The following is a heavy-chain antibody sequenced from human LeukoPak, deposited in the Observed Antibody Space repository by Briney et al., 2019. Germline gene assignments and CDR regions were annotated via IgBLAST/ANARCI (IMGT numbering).Heavy chain of an antibody. CDR1: GGTFSSYA. CDR2: IIPIFGTA. CDR3: ARAHSSSWFFDY. J-gene: IGHJ4*02. Sequence: ASVKVSCKASGGTFSSYAISWVRQAPGQGLEWMGGIIPIFGTANYAQKFQGRVTITADKSTSTAYMELSSLRSEDTAVYYCARAHSSSWFFDYWGQGTLVTVSS. D-gene: IGHD6-13*01. V-gene: IGHV1-69*06.